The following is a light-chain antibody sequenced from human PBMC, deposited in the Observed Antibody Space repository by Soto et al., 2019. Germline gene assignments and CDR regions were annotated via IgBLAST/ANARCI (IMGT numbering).Light chain of an antibody. CDR1: QSVSSSH. V-gene: IGKV3-20*01. Sequence: EIVLTQSPGTLSLSPGDRATLSCRASQSVSSSHLAWYQQKPGQAPRLLIYGASNRATGIPDRFSGSGSGTDFTLTISRLEPEDFEVYYCQQYGGSPRYTFGQGTKLEIK. CDR3: QQYGGSPRYT. J-gene: IGKJ2*01. CDR2: GAS.